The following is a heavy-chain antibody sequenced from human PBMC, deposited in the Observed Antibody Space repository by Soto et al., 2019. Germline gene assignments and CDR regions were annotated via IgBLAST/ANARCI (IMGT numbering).Heavy chain of an antibody. Sequence: WRFLRLSCGASGFTFRSYGLNWVRQAPGKGLEWVSVISDSGTTYYADSVKGRFTISRDNSKNTLYLQMSSLRAEDTAVYYCATHYITILDYWGQGTLVTVSS. CDR2: ISDSGTT. CDR1: GFTFRSYG. CDR3: ATHYITILDY. V-gene: IGHV3-23*01. J-gene: IGHJ4*02. D-gene: IGHD3-3*01.